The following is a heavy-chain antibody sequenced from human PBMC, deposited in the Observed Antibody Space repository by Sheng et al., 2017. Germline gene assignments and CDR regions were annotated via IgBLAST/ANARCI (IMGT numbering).Heavy chain of an antibody. CDR3: ATQHHPTVGTSFDY. D-gene: IGHD1-26*01. V-gene: IGHV3-7*01. CDR2: IKQDGSEK. Sequence: EVQLVESGGGLVQPGGSLRLSCAASGFTFRTYWMTWVRQAPGKGLEWVANIKQDGSEKYYVDSVRGRFTISRDNAKTSLYLQMNSLRAEDTAVYYCATQHHPTVGTSFDYWGQGTLVTVSS. J-gene: IGHJ4*02. CDR1: GFTFRTYW.